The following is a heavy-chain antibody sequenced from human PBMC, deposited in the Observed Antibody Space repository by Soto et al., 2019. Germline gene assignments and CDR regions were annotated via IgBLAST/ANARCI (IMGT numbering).Heavy chain of an antibody. CDR3: ARHNCGGGCHDAFDI. Sequence: PGESLKISCKGSGYSFTSYWISWVRQMPGKGLEWMGRIDPSDSYTNYSPSFQGHVTISADKSISTAYLQWSSLKASDTAMYYCARHNCGGGCHDAFDIWGQGTMVTVSS. V-gene: IGHV5-10-1*01. D-gene: IGHD2-21*02. CDR1: GYSFTSYW. J-gene: IGHJ3*02. CDR2: IDPSDSYT.